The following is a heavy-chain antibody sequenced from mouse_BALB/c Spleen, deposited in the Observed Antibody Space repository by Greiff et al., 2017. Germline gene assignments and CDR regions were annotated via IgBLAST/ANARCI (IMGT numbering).Heavy chain of an antibody. Sequence: QVQLQQSGAELVKPGASVKLSCKASGYTFTSYWMHWVKQRPGQGLEWIGEINPSNGRTNYNEKFKSKATLTVDKSSSTAYMQLSSLTSEDSAVYYCASFTKGYFDYWGQGTTLTVSS. D-gene: IGHD1-1*01. V-gene: IGHV1S81*02. J-gene: IGHJ2*01. CDR3: ASFTKGYFDY. CDR1: GYTFTSYW. CDR2: INPSNGRT.